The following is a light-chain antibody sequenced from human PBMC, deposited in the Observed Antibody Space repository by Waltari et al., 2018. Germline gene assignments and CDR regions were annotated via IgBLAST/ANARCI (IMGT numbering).Light chain of an antibody. J-gene: IGKJ2*01. CDR3: QVYGDLRDT. CDR2: DGY. V-gene: IGKV1-12*01. Sequence: DIQMTQSPSSVSASVGDGVTITCRASRDISTWLAWYQQKPGKTPNLLIYDGYTLQSGVPSRFSGSGSGTVFTLTISSLQPEDFAVYFCQVYGDLRDTFGQGTKLEIK. CDR1: RDISTW.